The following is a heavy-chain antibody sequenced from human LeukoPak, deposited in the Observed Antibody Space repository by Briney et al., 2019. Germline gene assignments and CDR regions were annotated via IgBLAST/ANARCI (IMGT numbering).Heavy chain of an antibody. CDR3: ARGGIVVV. CDR1: GGSISSYY. CDR2: IYYSGST. D-gene: IGHD2-2*01. J-gene: IGHJ4*02. V-gene: IGHV4-59*01. Sequence: PSETLSLTCTVSGGSISSYYWSWIRQPPGKGLEWIGYIYYSGSTNYNPSLKSRVTISVDTSKNQFSLKLSSVTAADTAVYYCARGGIVVVWGQGTLVTVSS.